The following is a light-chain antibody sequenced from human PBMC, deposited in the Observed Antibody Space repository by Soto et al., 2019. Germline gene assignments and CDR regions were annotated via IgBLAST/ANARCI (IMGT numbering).Light chain of an antibody. Sequence: AIRMTQSPSSFSASTGDRVTITCRASQGISSSLAWYQQKPGKAPKLRIYSASTLQSGVPSRFSGSGSGTDFTLAISCLQSEDFATYYCQQYYSYPLTFGGGTKVEIK. CDR3: QQYYSYPLT. J-gene: IGKJ4*01. CDR2: SAS. V-gene: IGKV1-8*01. CDR1: QGISSS.